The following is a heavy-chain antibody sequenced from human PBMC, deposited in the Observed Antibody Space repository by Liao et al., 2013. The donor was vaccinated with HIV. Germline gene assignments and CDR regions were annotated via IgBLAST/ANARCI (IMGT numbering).Heavy chain of an antibody. J-gene: IGHJ6*03. CDR3: AREADYYFYYMDV. CDR1: GGSISSHY. V-gene: IGHV4-4*07. Sequence: QVQLQESGPGLVKPSETLSLTCTVSGGSISSHYWSWIRQPAGKGLEWIGRIYTSGTTNYNPSLKSRVTMSVDTSKNQFSLKLSSVTAADTAVYYCAREADYYFYYMDVWGKGTTVTVSS. CDR2: IYTSGTT.